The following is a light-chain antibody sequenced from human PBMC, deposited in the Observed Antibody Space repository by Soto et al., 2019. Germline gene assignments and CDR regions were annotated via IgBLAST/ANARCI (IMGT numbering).Light chain of an antibody. CDR2: DAA. Sequence: DIQMPPSPYSLSAAVGDIVTIACRARQNINTYLNWYQQKPGKAPKLLIFDAASLQNGVPSRFSGGASRTGCTLTITQLQPEDFATYYCQQTSNAPFTFGPGTKVDIK. CDR1: QNINTY. CDR3: QQTSNAPFT. V-gene: IGKV1-39*01. J-gene: IGKJ3*01.